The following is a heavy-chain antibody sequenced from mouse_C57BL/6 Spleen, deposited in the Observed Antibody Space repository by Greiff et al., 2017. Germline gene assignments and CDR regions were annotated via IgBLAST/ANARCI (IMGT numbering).Heavy chain of an antibody. J-gene: IGHJ3*01. Sequence: EVQLLQSGAELVRPGGSVKLSCTASGFNIKDDYMPWVQQRPEQGLEWLGWIDSENGDTEYASKFQGKATITADTSANTAYLQLSSLASEDTAVYYCTTGLRRGAWFAYWGQGTLVTVSA. CDR3: TTGLRRGAWFAY. V-gene: IGHV14-4*01. CDR2: IDSENGDT. CDR1: GFNIKDDY. D-gene: IGHD2-4*01.